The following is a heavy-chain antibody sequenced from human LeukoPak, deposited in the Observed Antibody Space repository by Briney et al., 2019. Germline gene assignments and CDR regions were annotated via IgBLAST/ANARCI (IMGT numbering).Heavy chain of an antibody. J-gene: IGHJ4*02. D-gene: IGHD4-17*01. CDR2: IRYDGSNK. CDR3: AKDMTTATGFVDY. V-gene: IGHV3-30*02. Sequence: PGGSLRLSCAASGFTFSSYGMHWVRQAPGKGLEWVAFIRYDGSNKYYADSVKGRFTISRDNSKNTLYLQMNSLGAEDTAVYYCAKDMTTATGFVDYWGQGTLVTVSS. CDR1: GFTFSSYG.